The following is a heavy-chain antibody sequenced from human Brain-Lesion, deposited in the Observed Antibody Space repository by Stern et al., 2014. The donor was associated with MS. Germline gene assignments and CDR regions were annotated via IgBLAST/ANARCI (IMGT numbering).Heavy chain of an antibody. J-gene: IGHJ4*02. CDR2: IYSGGAT. D-gene: IGHD2-15*01. CDR1: GFTVSTNY. V-gene: IGHV3-53*01. Sequence: EVQLVESGGGLIPPGGSLRLTCEVSGFTVSTNYMMWVRQAPRKGQELVSLIYSGGATSYADSVRGRVTISRDNSKNTLYLQMNSLRAEDTAVYHCARKXXTPXGGDYWGQGTLV. CDR3: ARKXXTPXGGDY.